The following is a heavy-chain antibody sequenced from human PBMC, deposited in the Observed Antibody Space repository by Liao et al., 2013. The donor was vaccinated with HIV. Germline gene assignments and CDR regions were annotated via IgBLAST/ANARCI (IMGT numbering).Heavy chain of an antibody. CDR1: GGSISSGDYY. V-gene: IGHV4-30-4*08. CDR3: ARDLSPPDTVLMVYVYHDAFDI. J-gene: IGHJ3*02. Sequence: QVQLQESGPGLVKPSETLSLTCTVSGGSISSGDYYWSWIRQPPGKGLEWIGYIYYSGSTYYNPSLKSRVTISVDTSKNQFSLKLTSVTAADTAVYYCARDLSPPDTVLMVYVYHDAFDIWGQGTMVTVSS. D-gene: IGHD2-8*01. CDR2: IYYSGST.